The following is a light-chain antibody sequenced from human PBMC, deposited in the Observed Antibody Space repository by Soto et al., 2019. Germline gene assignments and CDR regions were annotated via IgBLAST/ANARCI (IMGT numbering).Light chain of an antibody. CDR1: ITDVGSSNY. CDR2: DVS. Sequence: QSALTQPASVSGSPGQSITISCTGTITDVGSSNYVSWYKQHPGKAPKLMIYDVSNRPSGGSNRFSGSKSGNTASLTISGLQAEDEAAYYCSSYTTTSTWVFGGGTKLTVL. V-gene: IGLV2-14*01. J-gene: IGLJ2*01. CDR3: SSYTTTSTWV.